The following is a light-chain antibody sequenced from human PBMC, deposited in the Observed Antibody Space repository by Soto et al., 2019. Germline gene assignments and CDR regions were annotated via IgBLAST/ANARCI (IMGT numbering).Light chain of an antibody. Sequence: DIQMTQSPSTLSASVGDTVTITCRASQSISNWLAWYQQKPGQAPKLLIHKASTLESGVPSRFSGSESGTEFTLTLSSLQPDDFATFYCQQYDRFPYTFGQGTKLEIK. J-gene: IGKJ2*01. CDR2: KAS. V-gene: IGKV1-5*03. CDR1: QSISNW. CDR3: QQYDRFPYT.